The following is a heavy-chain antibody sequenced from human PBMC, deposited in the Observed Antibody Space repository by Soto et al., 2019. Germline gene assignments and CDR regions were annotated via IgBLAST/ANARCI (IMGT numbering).Heavy chain of an antibody. Sequence: QVQMVESGGGVVQPGRSLSLSCAASGFRFENYGMHWVRQAPGRGLEWVAIIWYDGSLQYYAAAVKGRFTISRDKSKNTLYLEMNRRRAEDTAVYYCANLWGDGYNLGQDYNGMDVWGQGTTVIVSS. D-gene: IGHD5-12*01. CDR3: ANLWGDGYNLGQDYNGMDV. V-gene: IGHV3-33*03. CDR2: IWYDGSLQ. CDR1: GFRFENYG. J-gene: IGHJ6*02.